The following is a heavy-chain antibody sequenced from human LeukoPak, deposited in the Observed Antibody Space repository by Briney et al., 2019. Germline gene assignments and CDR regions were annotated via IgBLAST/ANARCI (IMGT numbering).Heavy chain of an antibody. CDR3: ARGGHHYHSSGYYGGTNFDY. Sequence: PGGSLRLSCAASGSTLSSYWMHWVRQDPGKGLVWVSRISSDESSTSYADSVKGRFTISRDNAKNTLYLQMNSLRAEDTALYYCARGGHHYHSSGYYGGTNFDYWGQGTLVTVSS. D-gene: IGHD3-22*01. CDR1: GSTLSSYW. CDR2: ISSDESST. J-gene: IGHJ4*02. V-gene: IGHV3-74*01.